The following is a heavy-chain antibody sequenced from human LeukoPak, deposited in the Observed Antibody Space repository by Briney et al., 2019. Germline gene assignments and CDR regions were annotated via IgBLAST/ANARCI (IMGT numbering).Heavy chain of an antibody. CDR3: ARGWLVMVRGVITDIWFDP. J-gene: IGHJ5*02. Sequence: PGGSLRLSCAASGFTFSSYAMSWVRQAPGKGLEWVSAISGSGGSTYYADSVKGRFTISRDNSKNTLYLQMNSLRAEDTAVYYCARGWLVMVRGVITDIWFDPWGQGTLVTVSS. CDR1: GFTFSSYA. V-gene: IGHV3-23*01. D-gene: IGHD3-10*01. CDR2: ISGSGGST.